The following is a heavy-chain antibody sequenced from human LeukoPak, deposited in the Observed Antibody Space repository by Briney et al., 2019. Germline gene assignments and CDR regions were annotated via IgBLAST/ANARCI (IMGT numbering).Heavy chain of an antibody. J-gene: IGHJ4*02. V-gene: IGHV3-23*01. D-gene: IGHD3-22*01. Sequence: GGSLRLSCAASGFTFSGYAMSWVRQAPGKGLEWVSGISIGGDYTYYADSVQGRFTISRDNSKNTLYLQMNSLRAEDTAVYYCAKDHDSSEVPHDFDYWGQGTLVTVSS. CDR1: GFTFSGYA. CDR2: ISIGGDYT. CDR3: AKDHDSSEVPHDFDY.